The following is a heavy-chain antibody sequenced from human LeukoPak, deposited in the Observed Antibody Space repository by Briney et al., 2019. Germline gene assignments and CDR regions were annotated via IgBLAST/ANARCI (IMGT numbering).Heavy chain of an antibody. CDR1: GYTFISYG. Sequence: ASVKVSCKASGYTFISYGITWVRQAPGQGLEWLGWISAYNGNIDYAQKLQGRVTLTTDTSTSTAYMELSSLRSEDTAVYYCAVPLYGDWTSFDYWGQGTLVTVSS. CDR2: ISAYNGNI. D-gene: IGHD4-17*01. J-gene: IGHJ4*02. CDR3: AVPLYGDWTSFDY. V-gene: IGHV1-18*01.